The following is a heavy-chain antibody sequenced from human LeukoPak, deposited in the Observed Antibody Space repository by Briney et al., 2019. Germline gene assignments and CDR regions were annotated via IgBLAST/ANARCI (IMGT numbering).Heavy chain of an antibody. CDR1: GFTFSSDA. CDR3: AKGTVHDC. V-gene: IGHV3-23*01. J-gene: IGHJ4*02. D-gene: IGHD3/OR15-3a*01. CDR2: ISDTGGNP. Sequence: GGSLRLSCAASGFTFSSDAMNWVRQCPGKGLEWVSGISDTGGNPYYADSVKGRFTISRDKSKNTLDLQMNSLRAEDTAVYYCAKGTVHDCWGQGTLVTVS.